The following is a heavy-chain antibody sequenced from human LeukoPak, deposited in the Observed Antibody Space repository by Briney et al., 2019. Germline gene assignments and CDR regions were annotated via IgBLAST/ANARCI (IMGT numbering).Heavy chain of an antibody. CDR1: GYSISSGYY. Sequence: SETLSLTCTVSGYSISSGYYWGWIRPPPGKGLEWIGIIYHSGSTYYNPSLKSRVTISVDTSKNQFSLKLSSVTAADTAVYYCATSVCSSTSCYRNFDYWGQGTLVTVS. V-gene: IGHV4-38-2*02. J-gene: IGHJ4*02. CDR2: IYHSGST. D-gene: IGHD2-2*01. CDR3: ATSVCSSTSCYRNFDY.